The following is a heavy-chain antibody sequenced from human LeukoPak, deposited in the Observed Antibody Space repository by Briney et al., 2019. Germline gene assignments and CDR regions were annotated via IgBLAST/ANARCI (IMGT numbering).Heavy chain of an antibody. J-gene: IGHJ4*02. CDR1: GYTITGYY. V-gene: IGHV1-2*02. CDR2: INPNNGGT. D-gene: IGHD1-1*01. CDR3: GRDRHWNQGNFDY. Sequence: ASVKVSCKAFGYTITGYYIHWVRQAPGQGLEWMGWINPNNGGTNSAQKFQGRVTMTRDTSIGTAYMELNRLTYDDSAVYYCGRDRHWNQGNFDYWGQGTLVTVSS.